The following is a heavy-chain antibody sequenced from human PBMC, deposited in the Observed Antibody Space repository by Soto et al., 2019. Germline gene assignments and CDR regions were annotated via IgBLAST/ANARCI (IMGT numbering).Heavy chain of an antibody. D-gene: IGHD3-10*01. Sequence: GGSLRLSCAAPGFTFSSYGMHWVRQAPGKGLEWVAVIWYDGSNKYYADSVKGRFTISRDNSKNTLYLQMNSLRAEDTAVYYCAREGDYGSGSYSYYYYGMDVWGQGTTVTVSS. CDR1: GFTFSSYG. V-gene: IGHV3-33*01. CDR3: AREGDYGSGSYSYYYYGMDV. CDR2: IWYDGSNK. J-gene: IGHJ6*02.